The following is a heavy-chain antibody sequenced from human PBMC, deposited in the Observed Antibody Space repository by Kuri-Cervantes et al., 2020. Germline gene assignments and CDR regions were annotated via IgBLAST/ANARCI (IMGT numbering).Heavy chain of an antibody. CDR3: ARSRGTPAIHHYGVDV. CDR1: GVSISNNHW. D-gene: IGHD1-1*01. J-gene: IGHJ6*02. CDR2: IYHNGNT. Sequence: SETLSLTCAVSGVSISNNHWWTWVRQSPGKGLEWLGEIYHNGNTNYNPSLKSRVTISLDKAKKQFSVTLTSVTAADTAIYYCARSRGTPAIHHYGVDVWGQGTTVTVSS. V-gene: IGHV4-4*02.